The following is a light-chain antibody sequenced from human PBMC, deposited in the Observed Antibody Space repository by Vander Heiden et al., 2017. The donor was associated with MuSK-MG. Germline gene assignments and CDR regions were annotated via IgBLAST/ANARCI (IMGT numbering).Light chain of an antibody. CDR1: QSLLHRNGYSY. CDR3: MQTLQTPPT. Sequence: DIVMTQSPLSLPVTPGEPASISCRSSQSLLHRNGYSYLDWYLQKPGQSPQFLIYLGSNRASGVPDRFSGSGSGTDFTLKNIRVEAEDVGVYYCMQTLQTPPTFGQGTKVEIK. V-gene: IGKV2-28*01. J-gene: IGKJ1*01. CDR2: LGS.